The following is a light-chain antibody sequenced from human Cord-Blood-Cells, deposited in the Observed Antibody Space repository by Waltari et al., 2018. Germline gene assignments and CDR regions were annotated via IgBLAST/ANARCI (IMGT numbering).Light chain of an antibody. CDR2: DVS. J-gene: IGLJ3*02. CDR3: SSYTSSSTLV. Sequence: QSALTQPASVSGSPGQSITISCTGTSSAVGGYNYVSWYQQHPGKAPNLMIYDVSNRPSGVSNRFSGSKSGNTASLTISGLQADDEADYYCSSYTSSSTLVFGGGTKLTVL. V-gene: IGLV2-14*03. CDR1: SSAVGGYNY.